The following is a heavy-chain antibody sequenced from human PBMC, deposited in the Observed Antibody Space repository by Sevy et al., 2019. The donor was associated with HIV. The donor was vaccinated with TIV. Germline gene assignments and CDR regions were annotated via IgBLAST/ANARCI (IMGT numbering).Heavy chain of an antibody. Sequence: GGSLRLSCAASGFTFSGYAMHWVRQAPGKGLEWLAVISYDGSIKYYADSVKGRFTISRDNSKNTLYLQMNSLRAEDTAVYYCARGSSYYYGMDVWGQGTTVTVSS. J-gene: IGHJ6*02. CDR2: ISYDGSIK. CDR1: GFTFSGYA. V-gene: IGHV3-30*04. CDR3: ARGSSYYYGMDV.